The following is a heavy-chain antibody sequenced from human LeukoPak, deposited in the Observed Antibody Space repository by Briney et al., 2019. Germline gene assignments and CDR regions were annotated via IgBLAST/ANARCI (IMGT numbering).Heavy chain of an antibody. J-gene: IGHJ4*02. D-gene: IGHD1-26*01. CDR1: GFTFSSYG. Sequence: PGGSLRLSCAASGFTFSSYGMHWVRQAPGKGLEWVAFIRYDGSNKYYADSVKGRFTISRDNSKNTLYLQMNSLRAEDTAVYYCAKAQGWELPYHFDYWGQGTLVTVSS. V-gene: IGHV3-30*02. CDR2: IRYDGSNK. CDR3: AKAQGWELPYHFDY.